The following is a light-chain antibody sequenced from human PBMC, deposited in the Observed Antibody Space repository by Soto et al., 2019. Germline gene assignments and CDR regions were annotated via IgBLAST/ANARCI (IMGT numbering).Light chain of an antibody. Sequence: EIVLTQSPGTLSLSPGERATLSCRASQSIVRSYLAWYQQKPGQAPRLLIYGASSRATGIPDRFSGSVSGTDFTLTISRLEPEDFAVYYFQQYGSSPYTFGQGTKLEIK. CDR3: QQYGSSPYT. V-gene: IGKV3-20*01. J-gene: IGKJ2*01. CDR1: QSIVRSY. CDR2: GAS.